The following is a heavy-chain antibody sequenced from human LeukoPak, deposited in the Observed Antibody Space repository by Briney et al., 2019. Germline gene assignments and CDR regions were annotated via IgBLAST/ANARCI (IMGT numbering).Heavy chain of an antibody. Sequence: GGSLRLSSAASGLTLSRYAVNWARQAPGRGLEWVSYISPSGDSTVYAESVKGRFTISRDNSKNMLYLQMDSLRAEDTAIYYCVKKVYYYMDVWGKGTTVTVSS. CDR3: VKKVYYYMDV. CDR2: ISPSGDST. V-gene: IGHV3-23*01. J-gene: IGHJ6*03. CDR1: GLTLSRYA.